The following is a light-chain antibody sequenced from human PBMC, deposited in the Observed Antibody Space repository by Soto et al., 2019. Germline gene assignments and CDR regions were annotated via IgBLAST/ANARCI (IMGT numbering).Light chain of an antibody. CDR3: CSYAGSRWM. CDR1: SDDIGGFNL. Sequence: QSALTQPASVSGSPGQSITFSCTGSSDDIGGFNLVSWYQQYPGKAPKLILYEVYKRPLGVSDRFSGSKSGSTASLTISGLQAEDEADYHCCSYAGSRWMFGGGTKLTVL. V-gene: IGLV2-23*02. J-gene: IGLJ3*02. CDR2: EVY.